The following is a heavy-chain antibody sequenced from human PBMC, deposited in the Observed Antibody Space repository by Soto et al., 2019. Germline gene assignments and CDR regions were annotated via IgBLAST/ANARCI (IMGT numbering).Heavy chain of an antibody. CDR3: ASGSSPYYYYYGMDV. J-gene: IGHJ6*02. Sequence: SETLSLTCTVSGGSISSYYWSWIRQPPGKGLEWIGYIYYSGSTNYNPSLKSRAIISVDTSKNQFSLKLSSVTAADTAVYYCASGSSPYYYYYGMDVWGQGTTVTVSS. CDR1: GGSISSYY. V-gene: IGHV4-59*01. CDR2: IYYSGST. D-gene: IGHD6-6*01.